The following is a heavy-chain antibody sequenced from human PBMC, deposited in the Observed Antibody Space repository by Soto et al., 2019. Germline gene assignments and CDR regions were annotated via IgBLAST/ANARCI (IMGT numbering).Heavy chain of an antibody. D-gene: IGHD3-10*01. Sequence: QVQLVQSGAEVKKPGASVKVSCKASGYTFKSYAMHWVRQAPGQRLEWMGWINAGNGNTKYSQKFQGRVTITRDTSASRAYMELSSLRSEDTAVYYCARSVVVGGVFTFDYWGQGTLVTVSS. CDR3: ARSVVVGGVFTFDY. V-gene: IGHV1-3*01. CDR2: INAGNGNT. CDR1: GYTFKSYA. J-gene: IGHJ4*02.